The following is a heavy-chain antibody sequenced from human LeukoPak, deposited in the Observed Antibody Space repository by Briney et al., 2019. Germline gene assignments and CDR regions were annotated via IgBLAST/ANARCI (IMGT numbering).Heavy chain of an antibody. D-gene: IGHD1-26*01. Sequence: SETLSLTCTVSGGSISSYYWSWIRQPAGMGLEWIGRIGLIYTTESTESTNYNPSLKSRVTMSVDTSKNQFSLKLTSVTAADTAVYYCARNLLPYSGSYYNWFDHWGQGTLVTVSS. V-gene: IGHV4-4*07. CDR3: ARNLLPYSGSYYNWFDH. CDR2: IGLIYTTESTEST. J-gene: IGHJ5*02. CDR1: GGSISSYY.